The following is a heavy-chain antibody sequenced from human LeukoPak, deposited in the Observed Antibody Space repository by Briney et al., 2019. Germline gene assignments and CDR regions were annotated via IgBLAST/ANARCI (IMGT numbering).Heavy chain of an antibody. Sequence: PGGSLRLSCAASGFTFSSFAMSWVRQAPGEGLEWVSVVSGSGGNTNYADSVRGRFTISRDNSKNTVYLQMNSLRAEDTAVFYCAKDMKIKAAGYYFDYWGQGTLVTVSS. J-gene: IGHJ4*02. CDR1: GFTFSSFA. CDR3: AKDMKIKAAGYYFDY. CDR2: VSGSGGNT. V-gene: IGHV3-23*01. D-gene: IGHD6-13*01.